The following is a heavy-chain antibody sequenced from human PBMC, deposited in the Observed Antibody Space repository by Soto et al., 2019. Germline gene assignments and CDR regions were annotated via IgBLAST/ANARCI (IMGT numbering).Heavy chain of an antibody. J-gene: IGHJ4*02. CDR1: GFTVSSYG. D-gene: IGHD2-15*01. Sequence: HRGGSLRLSCAASGFTVSSYGLHWVRQPPGKGLEWLAFISYDGSDKFYADSVKGRFTISRDSSKNTLYLQLNSLRAEDTAVYYCARVLGGFPNFDFWVQGTLVTVSS. V-gene: IGHV3-30-3*01. CDR2: ISYDGSDK. CDR3: ARVLGGFPNFDF.